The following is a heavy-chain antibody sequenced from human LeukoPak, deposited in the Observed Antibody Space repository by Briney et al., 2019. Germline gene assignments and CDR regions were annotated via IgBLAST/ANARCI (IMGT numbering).Heavy chain of an antibody. Sequence: GGSLRLSCVASGLTFSSYWMSWVRQAPGKGLEWVANINQDGGEKYYVDSVKGRFTISRDNAKNSLYLQMNSLRAEDTAVYYCARGSIYWGQGTLVTVSS. CDR2: INQDGGEK. CDR3: ARGSIY. CDR1: GLTFSSYW. V-gene: IGHV3-7*01. J-gene: IGHJ4*02.